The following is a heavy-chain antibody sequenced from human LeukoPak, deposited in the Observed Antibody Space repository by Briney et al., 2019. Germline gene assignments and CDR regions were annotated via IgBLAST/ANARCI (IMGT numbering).Heavy chain of an antibody. CDR1: GFTFSSYS. J-gene: IGHJ4*02. CDR2: ISSSSSYI. CDR3: ASITMVRGVTTTYYFDY. V-gene: IGHV3-21*01. Sequence: GGSLRLSCAASGFTFSSYSMNWVRQAPGKGLEWVSSISSSSSYIYYADSVKGRFTISRDNAKNSLYLQMNRLRAEDTAVYYCASITMVRGVTTTYYFDYWGQGTLVTVSS. D-gene: IGHD3-10*01.